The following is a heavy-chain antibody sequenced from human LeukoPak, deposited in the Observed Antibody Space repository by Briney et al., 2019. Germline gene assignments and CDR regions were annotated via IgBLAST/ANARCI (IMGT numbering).Heavy chain of an antibody. CDR2: ISGTSGTI. CDR3: ARLAQQRFNSDWYPDY. Sequence: GGSLRLSCAASGFTFSIYNIHWVRQAPGKGLEWLSCISGTSGTIFYADSVKGRFTISRDNAKNSLYLQMNSLRVEDRAVYYCARLAQQRFNSDWYPDYWGQGTLVTVSS. J-gene: IGHJ4*02. CDR1: GFTFSIYN. V-gene: IGHV3-48*01. D-gene: IGHD3-9*01.